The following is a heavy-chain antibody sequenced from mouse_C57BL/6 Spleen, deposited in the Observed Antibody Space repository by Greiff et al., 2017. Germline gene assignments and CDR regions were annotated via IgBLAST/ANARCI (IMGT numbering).Heavy chain of an antibody. J-gene: IGHJ4*01. V-gene: IGHV5-4*01. CDR1: GFTFSSYA. D-gene: IGHD1-1*01. Sequence: DVMLVESGGGLVKPGGSLKLSCAASGFTFSSYAMSWVRQTPEKRLEWVATISDGGSYTYYPDNVKGRFTISRDNAKNNLYLQMSHLKSEDTAMYYCARELRRDYAMDYWGQGTSVTVSS. CDR2: ISDGGSYT. CDR3: ARELRRDYAMDY.